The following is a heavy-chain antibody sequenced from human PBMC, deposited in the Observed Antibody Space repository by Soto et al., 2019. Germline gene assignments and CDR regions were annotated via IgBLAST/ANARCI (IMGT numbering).Heavy chain of an antibody. CDR2: IVPLPGTT. V-gene: IGHV1-69*01. J-gene: IGHJ3*01. D-gene: IGHD6-19*01. CDR3: ASGVWGLGGSSGWPDYAFDV. Sequence: QVQLVQSGAAVRKPGSSVKVSCKASGGTFTKYAITWVRQAPRQGLEWMGGIVPLPGTTNYAQKFRGRVTISADESTSPAYLELSSLRSEDTAVYYCASGVWGLGGSSGWPDYAFDVWGQGTMVIVSS. CDR1: GGTFTKYA.